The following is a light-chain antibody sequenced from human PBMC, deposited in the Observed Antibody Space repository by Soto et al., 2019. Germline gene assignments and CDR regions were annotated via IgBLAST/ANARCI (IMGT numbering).Light chain of an antibody. CDR3: QQYNQWPT. Sequence: DIQMTQSPSTLSASVGDRVTITCRASQTIFSWLAWYQQKPGTPPKLLIYKASTLQSGVPSRFSGSGSGTEFTLTISSLQSEDSALYYCQQYNQWPTFGQGTRLEIK. J-gene: IGKJ5*01. V-gene: IGKV1-5*03. CDR1: QTIFSW. CDR2: KAS.